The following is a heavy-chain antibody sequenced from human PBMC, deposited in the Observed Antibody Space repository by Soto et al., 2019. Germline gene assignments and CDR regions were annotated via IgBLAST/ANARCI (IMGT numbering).Heavy chain of an antibody. CDR1: GATFNIYA. CDR3: AREFSFDY. Sequence: SVKVSCKATGATFNIYATSWVQQPPAQALDMIERIIPISNTANDAQKFQGRVTFTADESTSTAYMELRSLRFDDTEVYYCAREFSFDYWGQGTLVTLAS. CDR2: IIPISNTA. J-gene: IGHJ4*02. V-gene: IGHV1-69*13.